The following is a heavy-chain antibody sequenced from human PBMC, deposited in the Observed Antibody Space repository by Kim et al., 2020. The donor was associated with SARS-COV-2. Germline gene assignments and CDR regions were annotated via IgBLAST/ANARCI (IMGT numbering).Heavy chain of an antibody. Sequence: SETLSLTCTVSGASIDSSDSYWGWIRQPPGKGLEWIGSFSYSGTTYYNPSLKSRVTISADTARNQFSLKMTSATAADTALYYCARQTIRSLWFGALGDF. J-gene: IGHJ4*01. CDR3: ARQTIRSLWFGALGDF. CDR1: GASIDSSDSY. CDR2: FSYSGTT. D-gene: IGHD3-10*01. V-gene: IGHV4-39*01.